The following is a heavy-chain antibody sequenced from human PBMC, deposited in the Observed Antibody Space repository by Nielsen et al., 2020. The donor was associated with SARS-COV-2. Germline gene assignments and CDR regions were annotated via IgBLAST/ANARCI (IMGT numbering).Heavy chain of an antibody. CDR2: ISTTSTYI. V-gene: IGHV3-21*01. J-gene: IGHJ4*01. CDR1: GFTFSSYA. CDR3: ARAPRGGYQTVDY. Sequence: GGSLRLSCAASGFTFSSYAMSWVRQAPGKGLEWVSYISTTSTYIYDADSVKGRFTISRDNAKNSLYLQMNSLRVEDTAMYYCARAPRGGYQTVDYWGHGTLVTVSS. D-gene: IGHD5-12*01.